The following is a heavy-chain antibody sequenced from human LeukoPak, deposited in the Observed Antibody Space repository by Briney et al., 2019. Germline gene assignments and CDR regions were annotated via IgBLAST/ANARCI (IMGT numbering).Heavy chain of an antibody. CDR2: IIPIFGTA. V-gene: IGHV1-69*13. J-gene: IGHJ5*02. D-gene: IGHD3-22*01. Sequence: ASVKVSCKASGGTFSNYAISWVRQAPGQGLEWMGGIIPIFGTANYAQKFQGRVTITADESTSTAYMELSSLRSEDTAVYYCASCRNYYDSSGYPLDWFDPWGQGTLVTVSS. CDR3: ASCRNYYDSSGYPLDWFDP. CDR1: GGTFSNYA.